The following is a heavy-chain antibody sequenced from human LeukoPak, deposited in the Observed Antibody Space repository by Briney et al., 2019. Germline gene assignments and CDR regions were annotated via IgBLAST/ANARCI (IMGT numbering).Heavy chain of an antibody. V-gene: IGHV3-30*04. CDR1: TFAFGHSD. Sequence: PGGSLRLSCAASTFAFGHSDMHWVRQAPGKGLEWVAVISYEGSNKYYADSVKGRFTISRDNSKNTLFLQMNSLRAEDTAVYYCARGDCARGHGYFDSWGQGTLVTVSS. J-gene: IGHJ4*02. CDR2: ISYEGSNK. D-gene: IGHD2-21*02. CDR3: ARGDCARGHGYFDS.